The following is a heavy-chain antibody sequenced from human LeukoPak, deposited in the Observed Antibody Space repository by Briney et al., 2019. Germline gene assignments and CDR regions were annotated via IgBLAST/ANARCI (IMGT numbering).Heavy chain of an antibody. J-gene: IGHJ4*02. CDR3: AKGRWELFDC. Sequence: SQTLSLSCDISGDSVSSNSAAWNWIRQSPSRGLEWLGRTYYRSKWYNDYAVSVKSRMTINADTSKNQFSLQLNSVTPEDTAVYYCAKGRWELFDCWGQATKATVSS. D-gene: IGHD1-26*01. CDR1: GDSVSSNSAA. CDR2: TYYRSKWYN. V-gene: IGHV6-1*01.